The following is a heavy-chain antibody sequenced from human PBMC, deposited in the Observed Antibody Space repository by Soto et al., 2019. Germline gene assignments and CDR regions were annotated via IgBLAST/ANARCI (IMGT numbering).Heavy chain of an antibody. V-gene: IGHV4-34*01. CDR3: ARGGVYCSGGSCGWFDP. CDR1: GGSFSGYY. CDR2: INHSGST. J-gene: IGHJ5*02. Sequence: QVQLQQWGAGLLKPSETLSLTCAVYGGSFSGYYWSWIRQPPGKGLEWIGEINHSGSTNYNPSLKSRVTISVDTSKNQFSLKLSSVTAADTAVYYCARGGVYCSGGSCGWFDPWGQGTLVTVSS. D-gene: IGHD2-15*01.